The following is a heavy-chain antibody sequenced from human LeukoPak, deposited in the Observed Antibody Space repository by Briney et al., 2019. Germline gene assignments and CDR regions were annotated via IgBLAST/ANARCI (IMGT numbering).Heavy chain of an antibody. CDR1: GFTVSSNY. D-gene: IGHD4-17*01. CDR2: ISYDGSNK. CDR3: ARDREGLRGAFDI. V-gene: IGHV3-30-3*01. J-gene: IGHJ3*02. Sequence: PGGSLRLSCAASGFTVSSNYMSWVRQAPGKGLEWVAVISYDGSNKYYADSVKGRFTISRDNSKNTLYLQMNSLRAEDTAVYYCARDREGLRGAFDIWGQGTMVTVSS.